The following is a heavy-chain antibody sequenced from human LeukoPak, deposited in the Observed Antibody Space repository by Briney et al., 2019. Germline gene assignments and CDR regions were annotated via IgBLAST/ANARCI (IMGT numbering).Heavy chain of an antibody. CDR1: GYAFTGYS. CDR3: ASPHLQLADYGMDV. D-gene: IGHD6-13*01. J-gene: IGHJ6*02. Sequence: ASVKVSCKASGYAFTGYSMHWVRQAPGQGLEWMGWINPDSGVTNYAKKFQGRVTMTRDTSISTAYMELNRLRSDDTAVYHCASPHLQLADYGMDVWGQGTTVTVSS. V-gene: IGHV1-2*02. CDR2: INPDSGVT.